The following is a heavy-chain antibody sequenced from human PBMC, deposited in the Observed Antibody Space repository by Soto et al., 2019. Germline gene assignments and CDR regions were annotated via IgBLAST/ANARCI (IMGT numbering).Heavy chain of an antibody. V-gene: IGHV3-23*01. CDR3: ARPYGGKIGDAPDL. CDR1: GCTFSSYS. D-gene: IGHD4-17*01. Sequence: GGTLRLSCVASGCTFSSYSRSWFGQVAGKGLEWVSTISDAAGSAYYVDSVKGRFTISRDNSKTTMYLQMNSLRAEDSAVYYCARPYGGKIGDAPDLWGPGTMVTVSS. J-gene: IGHJ3*01. CDR2: ISDAAGSA.